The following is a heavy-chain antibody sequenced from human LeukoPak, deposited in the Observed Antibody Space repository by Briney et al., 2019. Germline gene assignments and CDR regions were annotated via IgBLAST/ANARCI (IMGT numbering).Heavy chain of an antibody. CDR1: GGSISSSSYY. CDR2: IYYSGST. Sequence: SETLSLTCTVSGGSISSSSYYWGWIRQPPGKGLEWIGSIYYSGSTYYNPSLKSRVTISVDTSKNQFSLKLSSLTAADTAVYYCARGGRSSSWLADFDYWGQGTLVTVSS. V-gene: IGHV4-39*01. CDR3: ARGGRSSSWLADFDY. J-gene: IGHJ4*02. D-gene: IGHD6-13*01.